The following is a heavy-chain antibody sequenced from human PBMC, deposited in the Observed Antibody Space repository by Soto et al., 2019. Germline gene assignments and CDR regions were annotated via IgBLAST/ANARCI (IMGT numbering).Heavy chain of an antibody. CDR1: GFTFSSYW. J-gene: IGHJ6*02. CDR3: ARGSGQWLIHYYYYGMDV. CDR2: INSDGSST. V-gene: IGHV3-74*01. Sequence: HPGGSLRLSCAASGFTFSSYWMHWVRQAPGKGLVWVSRINSDGSSTSYADSVKGRFTISRDNAKNTLYLQMNSLRAEDTAVYYCARGSGQWLIHYYYYGMDVWGQGTTVTVSS. D-gene: IGHD6-19*01.